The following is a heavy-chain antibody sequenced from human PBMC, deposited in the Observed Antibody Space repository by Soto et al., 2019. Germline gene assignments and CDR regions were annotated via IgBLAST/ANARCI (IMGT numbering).Heavy chain of an antibody. J-gene: IGHJ2*01. Sequence: EVQLLESGGGLVQPGGSLRLSCAASGFTFINYAMSWVRLAPGKGLEWVSAISGSGGSTYYAESVKGRFTISRDNSKNTLYLQMNSLRTDDTAVYYCAKYYGDFWYFDLWGRGTLVTVSS. D-gene: IGHD4-17*01. CDR2: ISGSGGST. CDR1: GFTFINYA. CDR3: AKYYGDFWYFDL. V-gene: IGHV3-23*01.